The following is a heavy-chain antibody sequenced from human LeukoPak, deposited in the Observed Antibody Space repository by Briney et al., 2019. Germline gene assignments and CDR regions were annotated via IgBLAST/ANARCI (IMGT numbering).Heavy chain of an antibody. Sequence: GASVKVSCKTSGFSFTAHYLHWIRQAPGQGLEWMGQTDPDNVGTKYAPKFQGRVTMTRDTSIATAYMGLSRLRSDDTAVYYCARANLDAFDIWGQGTMVTVSS. CDR3: ARANLDAFDI. V-gene: IGHV1-2*06. CDR2: TDPDNVGT. CDR1: GFSFTAHY. J-gene: IGHJ3*02.